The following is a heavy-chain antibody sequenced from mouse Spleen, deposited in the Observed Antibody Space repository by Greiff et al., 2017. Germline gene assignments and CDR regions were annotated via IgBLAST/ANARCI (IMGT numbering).Heavy chain of an antibody. CDR2: ISSGGDYI. V-gene: IGHV5-9-1*02. D-gene: IGHD4-1*01. CDR3: TRRRPGYFDY. CDR1: GFTFSSYA. Sequence: EVKLVESGEGLVKPGGSLKISCAASGFTFSSYAMSWVRQTPEKRLEWVAYISSGGDYIYYADTVKGRFTISRDNARNTLYLQMSSLKSEDTAMYYCTRRRPGYFDYWGQGTTLTVSS. J-gene: IGHJ2*01.